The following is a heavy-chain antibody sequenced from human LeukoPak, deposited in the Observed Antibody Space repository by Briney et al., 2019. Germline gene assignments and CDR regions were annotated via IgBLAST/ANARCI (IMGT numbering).Heavy chain of an antibody. CDR2: IYYSGST. CDR3: ARVRPYISGSYYFDY. CDR1: GGSVSSGSYY. Sequence: SETLSLTCTVSGGSVSSGSYYWSWIRQPPGKGLEWIGYIYYSGSTNYNPSLKSRVTISVDTSKNQFSLKLSSVTAADTAVYYCARVRPYISGSYYFDYWGQGTLVTASS. D-gene: IGHD6-19*01. V-gene: IGHV4-61*01. J-gene: IGHJ4*02.